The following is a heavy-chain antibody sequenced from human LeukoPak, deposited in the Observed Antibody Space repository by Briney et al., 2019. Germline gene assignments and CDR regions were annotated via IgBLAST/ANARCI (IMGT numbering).Heavy chain of an antibody. CDR3: ARGGVTWATEYFQH. D-gene: IGHD5-12*01. V-gene: IGHV3-21*01. CDR2: ISSSSSYI. CDR1: GFTFSSYS. J-gene: IGHJ1*01. Sequence: PGGSLRLSCAASGFTFSSYSMNWVRQAPGKGLEWVSSISSSSSYIYYADSVKGRFTISRDNAKNSLYLQMNSLRAEDTAVYYCARGGVTWATEYFQHWGQGTLVTVSS.